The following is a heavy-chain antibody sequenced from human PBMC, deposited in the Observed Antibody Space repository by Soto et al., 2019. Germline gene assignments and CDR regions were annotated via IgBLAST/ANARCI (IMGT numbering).Heavy chain of an antibody. CDR1: GFTFSSYG. Sequence: PGGSLRLSCAASGFTFSSYGMHWVRQAPGKGLEWVAVIWYDGSNKYYADSVKGRFTISRDNSKNTLYLQMNSLRDEDTAVYYCASDIAAVGTSYYYYGMDVWGQGTTVSAP. J-gene: IGHJ6*02. D-gene: IGHD6-13*01. CDR3: ASDIAAVGTSYYYYGMDV. CDR2: IWYDGSNK. V-gene: IGHV3-33*01.